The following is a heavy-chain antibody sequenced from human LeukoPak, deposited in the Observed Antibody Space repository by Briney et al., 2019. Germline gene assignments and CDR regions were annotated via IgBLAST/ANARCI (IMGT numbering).Heavy chain of an antibody. CDR1: GGSFSGYY. D-gene: IGHD6-13*01. J-gene: IGHJ6*03. V-gene: IGHV4-34*01. Sequence: SETLSLTCAVYGGSFSGYYWSWIRQPPGKGLEWIGEINHSGSTNYNPSLKSRVTISVDTSKNQFSLKLTSVTAADTAVYYCARGTIAADDYYYMDVWGKGTTVTISS. CDR2: INHSGST. CDR3: ARGTIAADDYYYMDV.